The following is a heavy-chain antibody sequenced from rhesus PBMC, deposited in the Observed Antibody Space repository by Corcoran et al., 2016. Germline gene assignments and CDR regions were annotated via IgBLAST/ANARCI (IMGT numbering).Heavy chain of an antibody. D-gene: IGHD3-16*01. V-gene: IGHV3-103*01. CDR2: ISSGGST. CDR1: GFTFSSYD. Sequence: EVQLVESGGGLAKPGGSLRLSCAASGFTFSSYDMHWVRQAPGKGLEWVSAISSGGSTYYADSVKGRFTISRDNSKTTLSLQRNSLGAEDTAVYYCAKGSIVVVYGLDSWGQGVVVTVSS. J-gene: IGHJ6*01. CDR3: AKGSIVVVYGLDS.